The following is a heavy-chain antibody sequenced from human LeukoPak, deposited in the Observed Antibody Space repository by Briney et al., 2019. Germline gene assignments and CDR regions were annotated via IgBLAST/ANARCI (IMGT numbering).Heavy chain of an antibody. CDR1: GFTFSSYA. Sequence: GGSLRLSCAASGFTFSSYAMSWVRQAPGKGLEWVSGISSSGFSTYYADSVKGRFTISRDNSKNTLYLQMNSLRAEDTAVYYCAKVSGEEQQLAKYYFDYWGQGTLVTVSS. D-gene: IGHD6-13*01. V-gene: IGHV3-23*01. CDR2: ISSSGFST. J-gene: IGHJ4*02. CDR3: AKVSGEEQQLAKYYFDY.